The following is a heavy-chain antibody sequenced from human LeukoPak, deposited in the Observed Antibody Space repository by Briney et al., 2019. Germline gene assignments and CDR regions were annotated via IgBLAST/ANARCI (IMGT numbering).Heavy chain of an antibody. CDR1: GFTFSSYW. V-gene: IGHV3-7*01. CDR3: SRPGYCSGDTCYVAFDI. CDR2: IKQDGSEK. D-gene: IGHD2-15*01. Sequence: GGSLRLSCAASGFTFSSYWMSWVRQAPGKGLEWVANIKQDGSEKYYVDSVKGRFTISKDNAKNSLYLQMNSLRAEDTAVYYCSRPGYCSGDTCYVAFDIWGQGIMVTVSS. J-gene: IGHJ3*02.